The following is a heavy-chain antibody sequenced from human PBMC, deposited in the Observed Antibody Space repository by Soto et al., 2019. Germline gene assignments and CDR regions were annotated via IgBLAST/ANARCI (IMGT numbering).Heavy chain of an antibody. J-gene: IGHJ6*02. Sequence: EVQLVESGGGLVQPGGSLRLSCAASGFTFSSYWMSWVRQAPGKGLEWVANIKQDGSEKYYVDSVKGRFTISRDNAKNSLYPQMNGLRAEDTAVYYCARDRFMEYCTNGVCPPEYYYYYGMDVWGQGTTVTVSS. CDR3: ARDRFMEYCTNGVCPPEYYYYYGMDV. CDR2: IKQDGSEK. V-gene: IGHV3-7*01. D-gene: IGHD2-8*01. CDR1: GFTFSSYW.